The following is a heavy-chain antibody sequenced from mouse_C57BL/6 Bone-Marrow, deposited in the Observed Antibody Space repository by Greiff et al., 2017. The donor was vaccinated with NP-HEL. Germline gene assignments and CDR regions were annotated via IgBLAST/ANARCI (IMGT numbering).Heavy chain of an antibody. CDR1: GYTFTSYW. D-gene: IGHD2-2*01. V-gene: IGHV1-64*01. Sequence: QVQLQQSGAELVKPGASVKLSCKASGYTFTSYWMHWVKQRPGQGLEWIGMIHPNSGSTNYNEKFKSKATLTVDKSSSTAYMQLSSLTSEDSAVYYCARKESSMVTTKVYFDYWGQGTTLTVSS. J-gene: IGHJ2*01. CDR2: IHPNSGST. CDR3: ARKESSMVTTKVYFDY.